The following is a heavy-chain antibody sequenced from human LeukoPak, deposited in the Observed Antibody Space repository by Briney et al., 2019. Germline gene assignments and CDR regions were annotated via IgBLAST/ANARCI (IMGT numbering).Heavy chain of an antibody. Sequence: WETPSLTCTVSGDSISSNSYYWGWIRQPPGKGLEWIGNIYYSGCTYYNPSLKSRVTISVDTSKTQFSLRLNFVTAADTAVYYCARGDPFDYWGQGTLVTVSS. V-gene: IGHV4-39*01. J-gene: IGHJ4*02. CDR2: IYYSGCT. CDR3: ARGDPFDY. CDR1: GDSISSNSYY.